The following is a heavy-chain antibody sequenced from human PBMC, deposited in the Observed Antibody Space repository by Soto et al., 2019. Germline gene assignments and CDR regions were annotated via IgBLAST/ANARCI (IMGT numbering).Heavy chain of an antibody. Sequence: SETLSLTCTVSGGSISSSSYYWGWIRQSPGKGPEWVGSIYYNGSTYYNLTLKSRVTISVDTSKNQFSLRLSSVTAADTAVFYCARFAPRGSIGWYSYFDYWGQGTLVTVSS. D-gene: IGHD6-19*01. CDR3: ARFAPRGSIGWYSYFDY. CDR2: IYYNGST. J-gene: IGHJ4*02. CDR1: GGSISSSSYY. V-gene: IGHV4-39*01.